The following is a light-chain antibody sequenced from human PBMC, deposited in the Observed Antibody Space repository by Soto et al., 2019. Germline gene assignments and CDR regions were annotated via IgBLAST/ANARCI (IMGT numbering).Light chain of an antibody. J-gene: IGLJ1*01. CDR2: DVS. CDR1: SSDVGAYNF. CDR3: SSYTSSSTHV. Sequence: QSALTQPASVSGSPGQSITISCTGTSSDVGAYNFVSWYQQHPGKVPKLIIFDVSSRPSGVSDRFSGSKSVNTASLTISGLQAEDEGDDYCSSYTSSSTHVFGSGTKVTVL. V-gene: IGLV2-14*03.